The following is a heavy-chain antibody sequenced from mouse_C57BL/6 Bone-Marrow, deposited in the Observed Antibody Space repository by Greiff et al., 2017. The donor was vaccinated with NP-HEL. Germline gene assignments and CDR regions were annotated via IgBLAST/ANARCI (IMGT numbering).Heavy chain of an antibody. CDR1: GFTFSNYW. CDR3: TGYDSNYYAMDY. Sequence: EVHLVESGGGLVQPGGSLKLSCVASGFTFSNYWMNWVRQSPEKGLEWVAQIRLKSDNYATPYAESVKGRFTISRDDSKRSVYLQMNNLRAEDTRSYYCTGYDSNYYAMDYGGQGTSGTGSA. D-gene: IGHD2-5*01. CDR2: IRLKSDNYAT. V-gene: IGHV6-3*01. J-gene: IGHJ4*01.